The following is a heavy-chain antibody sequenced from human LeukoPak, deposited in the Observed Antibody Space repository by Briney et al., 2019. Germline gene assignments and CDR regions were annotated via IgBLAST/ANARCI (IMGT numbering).Heavy chain of an antibody. V-gene: IGHV3-48*04. CDR2: ISPSNTI. J-gene: IGHJ4*02. Sequence: GGSLRLSCAASGFTFRSHAMNWVRQAPGKGLECISYISPSNTIYYADSVKGRFTISRDNSKNSLYLQMDGLRAEDTAVYYCAKDQDPLGRSAFGYWGQGTLVTVSS. CDR1: GFTFRSHA. CDR3: AKDQDPLGRSAFGY. D-gene: IGHD1-26*01.